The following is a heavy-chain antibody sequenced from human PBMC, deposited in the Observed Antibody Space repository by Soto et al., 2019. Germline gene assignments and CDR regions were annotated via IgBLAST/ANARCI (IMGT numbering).Heavy chain of an antibody. J-gene: IGHJ5*02. CDR2: INHSGST. CDR1: GGSFSGYY. CDR3: ARGRIRGPFDP. Sequence: QVQLQQWGAGLLKPSETLSLTCAVYGGSFSGYYWSWIRQPPGKGLEWIREINHSGSTNYNPSLKSRVSISVDTSKNQFSLKLSSVTAANTAVYYCARGRIRGPFDPWGQGTLVTVSS. V-gene: IGHV4-34*01.